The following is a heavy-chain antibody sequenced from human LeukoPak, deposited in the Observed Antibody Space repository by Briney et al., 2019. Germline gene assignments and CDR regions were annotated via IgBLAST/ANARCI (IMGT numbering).Heavy chain of an antibody. CDR3: ARDQLDYYDSSGYYFY. J-gene: IGHJ4*02. CDR2: INPNSGGT. Sequence: ASVKVSCKASGYTFTGYYMHWVRRAPGQGLEWMGWINPNSGGTNYAQKFQGRVTMTRDTSISTAYMELSRLRSDDTAVYYCARDQLDYYDSSGYYFYWGQGTLVTVSS. D-gene: IGHD3-22*01. V-gene: IGHV1-2*02. CDR1: GYTFTGYY.